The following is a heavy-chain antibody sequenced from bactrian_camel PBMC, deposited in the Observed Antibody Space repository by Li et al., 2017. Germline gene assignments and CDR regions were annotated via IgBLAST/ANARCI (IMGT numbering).Heavy chain of an antibody. J-gene: IGHJ4*01. CDR3: AAGNPLTAMKTSGKSCAGGGRVCYTRQTLTT. V-gene: IGHV3S19*01. D-gene: IGHD2*01. CDR1: GFTVEGHC. Sequence: DVQLVESGGDSVQAGGSLRLFCATSGFTVEGHCVAWFRQAPGKEREGVAVIEPSGIEDKTYADSVKGRVTISKDNGANTLNLQMNSLEPADTAVYYRAAGNPLTAMKTSGKSCAGGGRVCYTRQTLTTGARGPRS. CDR2: IEPSGIED.